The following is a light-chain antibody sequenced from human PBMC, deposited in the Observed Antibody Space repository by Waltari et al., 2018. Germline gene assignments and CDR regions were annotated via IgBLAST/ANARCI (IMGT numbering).Light chain of an antibody. CDR3: CSYAGESRVV. J-gene: IGLJ2*01. Sequence: QSALTQPASVSGSPGQSITISCTGTRSNIGAHDFVSWFQQPPGQAPKLIISDANKRPSGVSYRFSGSKSGNTASLTISGLQTEDEADYYCCSYAGESRVVFGGGTKLTVL. CDR1: RSNIGAHDF. V-gene: IGLV2-23*01. CDR2: DAN.